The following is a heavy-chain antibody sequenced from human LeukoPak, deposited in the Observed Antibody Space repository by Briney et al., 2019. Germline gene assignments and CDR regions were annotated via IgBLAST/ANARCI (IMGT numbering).Heavy chain of an antibody. CDR2: IIPIFGTA. V-gene: IGHV1-69*05. CDR1: GGTFSSYA. CDR3: GARHYYYMDV. J-gene: IGHJ6*03. Sequence: SVKVSCKASGGTFSSYAISWVRQAPGQGLEWMGTIIPIFGTANYAQKFQGRVTITTDESTSTAYMELSSLRSEDTAVYYCGARHYYYMDVWGKGTTVTVSS.